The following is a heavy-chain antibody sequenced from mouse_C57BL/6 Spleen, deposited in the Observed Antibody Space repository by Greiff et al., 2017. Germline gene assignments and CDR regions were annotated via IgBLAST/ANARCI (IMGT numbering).Heavy chain of an antibody. CDR3: ASSSYSNYGWYFDV. Sequence: QVQLQQPGAELVKPGASVKLSCKASGYTFTSSWMHWVKQRPGQGLEWIGMIHPNSGSTNYNEKFKSKATLTVDKSSSTAYMQLSSLTSEDSAVYSCASSSYSNYGWYFDVWGTGTTVTVSA. V-gene: IGHV1-64*01. CDR1: GYTFTSSW. CDR2: IHPNSGST. D-gene: IGHD2-5*01. J-gene: IGHJ1*03.